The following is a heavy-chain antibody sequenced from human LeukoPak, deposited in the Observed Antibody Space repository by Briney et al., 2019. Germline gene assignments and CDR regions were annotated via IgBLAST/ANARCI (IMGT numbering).Heavy chain of an antibody. J-gene: IGHJ4*02. CDR1: GGSVRSYY. CDR3: ARAREASVLE. CDR2: IYHSGST. D-gene: IGHD4/OR15-4a*01. V-gene: IGHV4-59*02. Sequence: SETLSLTCTVSGGSVRSYYWSWIRQPPGKGLEWIGYIYHSGSTNYSPSLKSRVTISVDTSRTQFSLKLSSVTAADTAVYYCARAREASVLEWGQGILVTVSS.